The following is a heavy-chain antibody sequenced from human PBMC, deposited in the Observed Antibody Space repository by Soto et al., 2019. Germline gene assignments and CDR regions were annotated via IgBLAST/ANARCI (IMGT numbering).Heavy chain of an antibody. V-gene: IGHV3-15*01. CDR3: TTGSLTTSTRAEDH. CDR1: GFTFSSYW. D-gene: IGHD4-17*01. J-gene: IGHJ4*02. Sequence: GGSLRLSCAASGFTFSSYWMHWVRQAPGKGLEWVGRIKSKSRGGTTQDAAPLKGRFTISRDDSRNTLYLQMNSLEIEDTAVYYCTTGSLTTSTRAEDHWGQGTLVTVSS. CDR2: IKSKSRGGTT.